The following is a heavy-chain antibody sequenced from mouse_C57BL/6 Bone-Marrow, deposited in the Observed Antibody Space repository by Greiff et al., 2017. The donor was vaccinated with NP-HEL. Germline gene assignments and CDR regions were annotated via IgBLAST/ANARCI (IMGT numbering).Heavy chain of an antibody. CDR2: IDPSDSYP. V-gene: IGHV1-50*01. Sequence: QVQLQQPGAELVKPGASVKLSCKASGYTFTSYWMQWVKQRPGQGLEWIGEIDPSDSYPNYNQKFKGKATLTVDTSSSTAYMQLSSLTSEDSAVYYCARVEGNDWYFDVWGTGTTVTVSS. D-gene: IGHD2-1*01. CDR3: ARVEGNDWYFDV. CDR1: GYTFTSYW. J-gene: IGHJ1*03.